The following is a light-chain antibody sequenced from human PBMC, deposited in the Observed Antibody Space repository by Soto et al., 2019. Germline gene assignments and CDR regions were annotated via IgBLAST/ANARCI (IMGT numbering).Light chain of an antibody. CDR3: SSYAGSNNLHVV. Sequence: QSALTQPPSASGSPGQSVTISCTGTSSDVGGYNYVSWYQQHPGKAPKLMIYEVSKRPSGVPGRFSGSKSGNTASLTVSGLQAEDEADYYCSSYAGSNNLHVVFGGGPKLTVL. V-gene: IGLV2-8*01. CDR2: EVS. J-gene: IGLJ2*01. CDR1: SSDVGGYNY.